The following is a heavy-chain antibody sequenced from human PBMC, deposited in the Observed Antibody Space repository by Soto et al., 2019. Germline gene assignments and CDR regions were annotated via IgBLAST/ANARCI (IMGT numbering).Heavy chain of an antibody. Sequence: QVQLVQSGAEVQKPGSSVKVSCKVSGGTFSSHSINWVRQAPGQGPEWMGGIIPIFGTENYAQKFQGRVKIPAAESTTTAYMELSSLTSEDSALYYCSTSVYCSTTRCYYYYGLDVWGQGTTVIVSS. J-gene: IGHJ6*02. CDR2: IIPIFGTE. CDR3: STSVYCSTTRCYYYYGLDV. V-gene: IGHV1-69*01. CDR1: GGTFSSHS. D-gene: IGHD2-2*01.